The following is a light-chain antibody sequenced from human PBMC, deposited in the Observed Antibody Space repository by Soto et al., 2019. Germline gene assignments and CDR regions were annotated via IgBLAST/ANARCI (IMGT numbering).Light chain of an antibody. CDR1: NIGSKS. V-gene: IGLV3-21*04. CDR3: QVWDSSSDHVV. CDR2: FDS. J-gene: IGLJ2*01. Sequence: SYELTQPPSVSVAPGKTARITCGGNNIGSKSVHWYQQKPGQTPILVIYFDSDRPSGIPERFSGSNSGNTATLTISSVEAGDDADYYCQVWDSSSDHVVFGGRTKLTVL.